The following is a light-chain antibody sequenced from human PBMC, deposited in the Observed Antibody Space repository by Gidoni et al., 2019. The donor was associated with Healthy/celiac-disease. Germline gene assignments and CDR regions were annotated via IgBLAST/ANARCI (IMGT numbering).Light chain of an antibody. J-gene: IGKJ2*04. CDR3: QQYGSSCS. CDR2: GAS. V-gene: IGKV3-20*01. Sequence: EIVLTQSPGTLSLSPGERATLSCRASQSVSSSYLAWYQQKPGQAPRLLIYGASSRATGIPDRFSGSGSGTDFTLTISRLEPEDFAVYYCQQYGSSCSFGQGAKLGIK. CDR1: QSVSSSY.